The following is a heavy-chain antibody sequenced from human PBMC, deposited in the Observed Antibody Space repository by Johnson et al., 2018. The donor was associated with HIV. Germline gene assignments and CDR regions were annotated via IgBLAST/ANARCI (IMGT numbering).Heavy chain of an antibody. CDR2: MPYDGSNK. V-gene: IGHV3-30*03. Sequence: QVQLVESGAGLVKPGGSLSLSCAASGFTFSDYYMSWIRQAPGKGLEWVAVMPYDGSNKYHAASVTGRFTISRDNSQSELYLQLNSLRAEDTAVYDCARAGDGDGFDIWGQGTMVTVS. J-gene: IGHJ3*02. CDR3: ARAGDGDGFDI. D-gene: IGHD3-10*01. CDR1: GFTFSDYY.